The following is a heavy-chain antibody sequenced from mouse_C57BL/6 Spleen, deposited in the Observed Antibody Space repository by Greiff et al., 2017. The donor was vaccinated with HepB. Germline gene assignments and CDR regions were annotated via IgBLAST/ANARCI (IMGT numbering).Heavy chain of an antibody. CDR2: IYPRSGNT. CDR1: GYTFTSYG. V-gene: IGHV1-81*01. D-gene: IGHD1-1*01. Sequence: QVQLQQSGAELARPGASVKLSCKASGYTFTSYGISWVKQRTGQGLEWIGEIYPRSGNTYYNEKFKGKATLTADKSSSTAYMELRSLTSEDSAVDFWARSEYYGKGAWFAYWGQGTLVTVSA. J-gene: IGHJ3*01. CDR3: ARSEYYGKGAWFAY.